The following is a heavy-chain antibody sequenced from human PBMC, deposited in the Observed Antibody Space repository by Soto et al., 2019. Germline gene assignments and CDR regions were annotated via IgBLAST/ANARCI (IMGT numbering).Heavy chain of an antibody. D-gene: IGHD3-22*01. Sequence: LRLSCAATGFTFSSYAMHWVRQAPGKGLEWVAVISYDGSNKYYADSVKGRFTISRDNSKNTLYLQMNSLRAEDTAVYYCARNYYDSSGYYLEYNWFDPWGQGTLVTVSS. CDR2: ISYDGSNK. CDR3: ARNYYDSSGYYLEYNWFDP. CDR1: GFTFSSYA. V-gene: IGHV3-30-3*01. J-gene: IGHJ5*02.